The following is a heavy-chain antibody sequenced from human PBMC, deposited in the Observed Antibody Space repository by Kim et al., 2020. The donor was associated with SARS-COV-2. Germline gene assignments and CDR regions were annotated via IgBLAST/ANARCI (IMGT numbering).Heavy chain of an antibody. CDR2: IYSGGGGST. CDR1: GFNVNNNY. D-gene: IGHD2-8*01. Sequence: GGSLRLSCAASGFNVNNNYMSWVRQAPGKGLEWLSIIYSGGGGSTNYADSVKGRFTISRDNSNNTLFLQMNSLRAEDTAVHFCARGHCTKTICYPYYFDFWGQGILVTVSS. J-gene: IGHJ4*02. CDR3: ARGHCTKTICYPYYFDF. V-gene: IGHV3-53*01.